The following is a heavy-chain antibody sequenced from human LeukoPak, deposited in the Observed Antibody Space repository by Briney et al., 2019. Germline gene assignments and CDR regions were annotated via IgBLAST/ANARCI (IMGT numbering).Heavy chain of an antibody. CDR2: IYSGGST. CDR3: AREGTV. CDR1: GFTVSSNS. Sequence: PGGSLGLSCAASGFTVSSNSMSWVRQAPGKGLEWVSIIYSGGSTYNADSVKGRFTISRDNSKNTLYLQMNSLRAEDTAVYYCAREGTVRGQGTLVTVSS. V-gene: IGHV3-66*01. D-gene: IGHD4-11*01. J-gene: IGHJ4*02.